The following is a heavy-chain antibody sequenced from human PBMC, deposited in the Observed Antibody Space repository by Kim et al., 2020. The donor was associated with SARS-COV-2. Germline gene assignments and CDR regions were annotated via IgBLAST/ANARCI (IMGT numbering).Heavy chain of an antibody. V-gene: IGHV3-30*18. CDR1: GFTFSNY. Sequence: GGSLRLSCSASGFTFSNYAFILYGIHLVLHALCRGKQLLVLIVNDASNQYYADSVKGIFTISRDNSKNTLYMQMNSLRVEDTAVYYCAKDWYRSVSPYMDVWGNGTTVTVSS. J-gene: IGHJ6*03. CDR2: IVNDASNQ. D-gene: IGHD6-19*01. CDR3: AKDWYRSVSPYMDV.